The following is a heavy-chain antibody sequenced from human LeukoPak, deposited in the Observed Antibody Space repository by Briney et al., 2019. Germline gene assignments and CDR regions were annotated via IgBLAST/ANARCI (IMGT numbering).Heavy chain of an antibody. J-gene: IGHJ5*02. CDR2: INPSSGRT. D-gene: IGHD3/OR15-3a*01. V-gene: IGHV1-46*01. CDR3: ARGGLPARSWFDP. Sequence: ASVTVSCKASGYTITIYYMNWVRQAPGQGLEWMGIINPSSGRTTYAQKFQGRVTMTRDTSTSTVYMELTSLRSEDTAVFYCARGGLPARSWFDPWGQGTLVTVSS. CDR1: GYTITIYY.